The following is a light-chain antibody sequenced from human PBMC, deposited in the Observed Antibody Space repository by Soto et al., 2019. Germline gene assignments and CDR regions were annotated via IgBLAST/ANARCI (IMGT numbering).Light chain of an antibody. J-gene: IGLJ2*01. CDR3: SSFTTSGTLVA. V-gene: IGLV2-14*03. Sequence: QSALTQPASVSGSPGQSITISCSGTSSDVDNYNSVSWYQQHPGKAPKLMIYDVHNRPSGVSNRFSGSTSGTTAYLTISGLQAEDEADYYCSSFTTSGTLVAFGGGTKLTVL. CDR2: DVH. CDR1: SSDVDNYNS.